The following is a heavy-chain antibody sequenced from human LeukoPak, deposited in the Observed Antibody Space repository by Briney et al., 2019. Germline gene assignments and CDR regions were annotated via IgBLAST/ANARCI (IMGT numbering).Heavy chain of an antibody. D-gene: IGHD3-10*01. CDR1: GFTFNNYG. Sequence: GGSLRLSCAASGFTFNNYGMSWVRQAPGKGLERVSGISGSGGSTYYADSVKGRFTISRDNSKNALYLQMNSLRAEDTAVYYCAKDQGYYGSGSYYPYWGQGTLVTVSS. J-gene: IGHJ4*02. CDR3: AKDQGYYGSGSYYPY. CDR2: ISGSGGST. V-gene: IGHV3-23*01.